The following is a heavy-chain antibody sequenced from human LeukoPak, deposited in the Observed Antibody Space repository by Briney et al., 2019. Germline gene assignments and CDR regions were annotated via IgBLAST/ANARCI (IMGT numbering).Heavy chain of an antibody. CDR3: ASLNCSGGSCYDVYYYYYGMDV. D-gene: IGHD2-15*01. CDR1: GDSISSYY. Sequence: SETLSLTCSVSGDSISSYYWSWIRQPPGKGLEWIGYIHYSGRTNHSPSLKSRVTISVDTSKNQFSLKLSSVTAADTAVYYCASLNCSGGSCYDVYYYYYGMDVWGQGTTVTVSS. V-gene: IGHV4-59*08. J-gene: IGHJ6*02. CDR2: IHYSGRT.